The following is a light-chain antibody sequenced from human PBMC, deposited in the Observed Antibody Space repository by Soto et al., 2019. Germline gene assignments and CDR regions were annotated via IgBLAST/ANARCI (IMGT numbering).Light chain of an antibody. CDR3: LLSYSGARPWV. Sequence: QAVVTQEPSLTVSPGGTATLTCGSSTGAVTSGHYPYWFQQKPGQAPRTLIYDTSNKHSWTPARFSGSLLGGKAALTLSGAQPEDEAEYYCLLSYSGARPWVFGGGTKLTVL. J-gene: IGLJ3*02. CDR2: DTS. CDR1: TGAVTSGHY. V-gene: IGLV7-46*01.